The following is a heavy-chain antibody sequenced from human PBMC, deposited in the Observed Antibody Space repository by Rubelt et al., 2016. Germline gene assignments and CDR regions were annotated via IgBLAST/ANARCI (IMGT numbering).Heavy chain of an antibody. V-gene: IGHV3-21*01. Sequence: EVQLVESGGGLVKPGGSLRLSCAVSGSTFSSYSLNWVRQAPGKGLEWVSSISSSRDSMYYADSVKGRFTISRDNAENSVYLQMNSLRAEDTALYYCARRNYDDYTWGQGAQVTVS. J-gene: IGHJ5*02. CDR1: GSTFSSYS. CDR3: ARRNYDDYT. D-gene: IGHD3-22*01. CDR2: ISSSRDSM.